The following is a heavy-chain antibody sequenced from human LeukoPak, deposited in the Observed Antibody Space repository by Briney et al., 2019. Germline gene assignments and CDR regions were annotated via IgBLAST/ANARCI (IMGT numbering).Heavy chain of an antibody. CDR2: ISPDSGGT. CDR3: AREVTFFGVVTA. D-gene: IGHD3-3*01. Sequence: ASVKVSCKASGYTFTGYYIHWVRQAPGQGLEWMGWISPDSGGTNYAQKFQGRVTMTGDTSISTAYMELSRLRSDDTAVYYCAREVTFFGVVTAWGQGTLVTVSS. J-gene: IGHJ5*02. V-gene: IGHV1-2*02. CDR1: GYTFTGYY.